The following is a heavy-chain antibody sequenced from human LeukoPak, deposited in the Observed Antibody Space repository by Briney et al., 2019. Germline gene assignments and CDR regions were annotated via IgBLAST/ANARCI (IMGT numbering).Heavy chain of an antibody. D-gene: IGHD4-23*01. CDR3: ARLIYDYGGNVYFDY. J-gene: IGHJ4*02. CDR2: IYYSGST. CDR1: GGSISSSSYY. V-gene: IGHV4-39*01. Sequence: SETLSLTCTVSGGSISSSSYYWGWIRQPPGKGLEWIGNIYYSGSTYYNPSLKSRVTISVDTSKNQFSLKLRYVTAADTAVYYCARLIYDYGGNVYFDYWGQGTLVTVSS.